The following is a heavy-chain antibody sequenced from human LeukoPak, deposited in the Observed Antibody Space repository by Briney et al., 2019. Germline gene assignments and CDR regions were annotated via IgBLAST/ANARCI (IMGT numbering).Heavy chain of an antibody. V-gene: IGHV4-34*01. Sequence: TSETLSLTCAVYGGSFSGYYWSWTRQPPGKGLEWIGEINHSGSTNYNPSLKSRVTISVDTSKNQFSLKLSSVTAADTAVYYCASVGLEMATMLPNYYYYMDVWGKGTTVTVSS. CDR3: ASVGLEMATMLPNYYYYMDV. D-gene: IGHD5-24*01. CDR1: GGSFSGYY. CDR2: INHSGST. J-gene: IGHJ6*03.